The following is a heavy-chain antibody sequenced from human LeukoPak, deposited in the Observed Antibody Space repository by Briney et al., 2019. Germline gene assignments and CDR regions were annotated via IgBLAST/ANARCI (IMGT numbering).Heavy chain of an antibody. V-gene: IGHV3-30-3*01. CDR3: ARDVDTAIPPGLYY. CDR1: GFTFSSYA. CDR2: ISYDGSNK. Sequence: GGSLRLSCAASGFTFSSYAMHWVRQAPGKGLEWVAVISYDGSNKYYADSVKGRFSISRDNAKNSLYLQMNSLRAEDTAVYYCARDVDTAIPPGLYYWGQGTLVTVSS. J-gene: IGHJ4*02. D-gene: IGHD5-18*01.